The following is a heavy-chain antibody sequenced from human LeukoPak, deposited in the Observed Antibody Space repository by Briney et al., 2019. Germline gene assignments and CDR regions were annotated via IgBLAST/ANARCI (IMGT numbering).Heavy chain of an antibody. CDR2: INYSRST. CDR3: ARGNIVTEYYYYYYMDV. D-gene: IGHD2/OR15-2a*01. V-gene: IGHV4-4*02. CDR1: GGSISSSNW. J-gene: IGHJ6*03. Sequence: SGTLSFNCAVSGGSISSSNWWRWVRQHRGEWLEWIGFINYSRSTNYNLSLKGRVTISVDTSKNQFSLKLSSVTAADTAVYYCARGNIVTEYYYYYYMDVWGKGTTDT.